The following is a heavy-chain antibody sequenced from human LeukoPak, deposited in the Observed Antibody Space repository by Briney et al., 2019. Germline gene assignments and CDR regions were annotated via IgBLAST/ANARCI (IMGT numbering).Heavy chain of an antibody. CDR1: GFTFSSYS. Sequence: GGSLRLSCAASGFTFSSYSMNWVRQAPGKGLEWVSSISSSSSYIYYADSVKGRFTISRDNAKNSLYLQMNSLRAEDTAVYYCARGIQLHDAFDTWGQGTMVTVSS. CDR3: ARGIQLHDAFDT. V-gene: IGHV3-21*01. J-gene: IGHJ3*02. D-gene: IGHD5-18*01. CDR2: ISSSSSYI.